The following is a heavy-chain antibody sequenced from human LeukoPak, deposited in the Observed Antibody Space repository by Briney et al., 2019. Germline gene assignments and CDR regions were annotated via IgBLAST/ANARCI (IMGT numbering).Heavy chain of an antibody. V-gene: IGHV4-59*08. J-gene: IGHJ6*02. CDR3: SGSVAPGHYGMDV. D-gene: IGHD1-14*01. CDR1: GGSISSYY. CDR2: IYYSGST. Sequence: PSETLSLTCTVSGGSISSYYWSWIRQPPGKGLEWIGYIYYSGSTNYNPSLKSRVTISVDTSKNQFSLKLSSVTAADTAVYYCSGSVAPGHYGMDVWGQGTTVSVSS.